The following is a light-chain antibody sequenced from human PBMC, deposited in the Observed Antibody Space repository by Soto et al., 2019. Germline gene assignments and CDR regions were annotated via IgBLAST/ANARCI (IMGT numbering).Light chain of an antibody. J-gene: IGLJ1*01. CDR2: EGS. CDR1: SSDVGSYNL. Sequence: QSVLTQPASVSGSPGQSITISCTGTSSDVGSYNLVSWYQQHPGKAPKLMIYEGSKRPSGVSNRFSGSKSGNTASLTISGLQAEDEADYYCCSYAVSSTPWVFGTGTKVTVL. CDR3: CSYAVSSTPWV. V-gene: IGLV2-23*01.